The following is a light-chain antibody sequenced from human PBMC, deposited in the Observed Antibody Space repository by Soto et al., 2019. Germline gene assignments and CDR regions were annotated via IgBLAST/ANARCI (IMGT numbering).Light chain of an antibody. J-gene: IGKJ1*01. CDR1: QSVSKY. CDR2: GAS. Sequence: EIVLTPSPAISAKKPGEGATLSCRASQSVSKYLAWYQQKPGQAPRLLIYGASSRATGIPDSFSGSGSGTDFTLTISRLEPEDFAVYYCQQYGGSPQTFGQGTKVDIK. V-gene: IGKV3-20*01. CDR3: QQYGGSPQT.